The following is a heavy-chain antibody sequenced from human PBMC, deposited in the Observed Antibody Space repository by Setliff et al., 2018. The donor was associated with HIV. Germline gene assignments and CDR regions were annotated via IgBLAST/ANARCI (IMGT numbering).Heavy chain of an antibody. CDR1: GGSFSGYY. CDR3: MELSSLRSEDTAVYYCARDVTKDMITFGEVIVTSRGYFDS. CDR2: INHSGST. Sequence: PSETLSLTCAVYGGSFSGYYWSWIRQPPGKGLEWIGEINHSGSTNYNPSLKSRVIISIDTSKNQFSLKLFSVTADKSTTTAYMELSSLRSEDTAVYYCARDVTKDMITFGEVIVTSRGYFDSWGQGTLVTVSS. J-gene: IGHJ4*02. V-gene: IGHV4-34*01. D-gene: IGHD3-16*02.